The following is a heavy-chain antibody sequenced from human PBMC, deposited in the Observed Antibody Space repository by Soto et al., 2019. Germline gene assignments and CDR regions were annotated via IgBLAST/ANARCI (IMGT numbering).Heavy chain of an antibody. CDR2: IKEDGTEK. V-gene: IGHV3-7*03. CDR1: GFTFSNYW. CDR3: ARGPLDY. J-gene: IGHJ4*02. Sequence: EVQLVESGGGLVQPGGSLRLSCAASGFTFSNYWMNWVRQAPGGGLEWVANIKEDGTEKTYVDSVEGRFTISRDNAKNSLDLQMNSVRVGDTAMYYCARGPLDYWGQGTLVTVSS.